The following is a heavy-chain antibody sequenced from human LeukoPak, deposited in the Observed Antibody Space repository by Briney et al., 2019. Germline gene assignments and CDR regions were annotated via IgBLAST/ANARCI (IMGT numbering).Heavy chain of an antibody. CDR1: GYTFTSYG. CDR3: ARDNLGFDY. V-gene: IGHV1-18*01. Sequence: ASVKVSCKASGYTFTSYGISWVRQAPGQGLEWMGWISAYNGNTNYAQNVQGRITMTTDRTTSTAYMELRSLRPDDTAVYYCARDNLGFDYWGQGTLVTVS. J-gene: IGHJ4*02. D-gene: IGHD7-27*01. CDR2: ISAYNGNT.